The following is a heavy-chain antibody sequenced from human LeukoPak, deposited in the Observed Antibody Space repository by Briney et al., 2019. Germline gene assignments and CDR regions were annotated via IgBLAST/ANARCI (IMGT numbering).Heavy chain of an antibody. V-gene: IGHV3-23*01. CDR1: GFTFSSYA. J-gene: IGHJ4*02. CDR2: ISGSGGGT. CDR3: AKSMNTATRGYFDY. Sequence: GGSLRLSCAASGFTFSSYAMSWVRQAPGKGLKWVSAISGSGGGTYYADSVKGRFTISRDNSKHTLYLQMNSLRAEDTAVYYCAKSMNTATRGYFDYWGQGTLVTVSS. D-gene: IGHD5-18*01.